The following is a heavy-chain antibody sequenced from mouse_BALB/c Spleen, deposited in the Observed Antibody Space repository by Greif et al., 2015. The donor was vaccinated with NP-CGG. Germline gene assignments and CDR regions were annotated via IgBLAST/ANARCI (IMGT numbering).Heavy chain of an antibody. CDR2: ISSGGGST. D-gene: IGHD1-1*01. J-gene: IGHJ2*01. CDR1: GFAFSSYD. Sequence: EVQLVESGGGLVKPGGSLKLSCAASGFAFSSYDMSWVRQTPEKRLERVAYISSGGGSTYYPDTVKGRFTISRDNAKNTLYLQMSSLKSEDTAMYYCSRHYYGSSYSYWGQGTTLTVSS. CDR3: SRHYYGSSYSY. V-gene: IGHV5-12-1*01.